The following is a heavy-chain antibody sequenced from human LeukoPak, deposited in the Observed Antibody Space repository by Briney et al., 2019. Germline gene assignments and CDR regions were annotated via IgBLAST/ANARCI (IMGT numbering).Heavy chain of an antibody. Sequence: GGSLRLSCAVSGFTFSSYSMNWVRQAPGKGLEWVSYISSSSAIYYADSVKGRFTISIDNAKNSLYLQMNSLRAEDTAVYYCAKDLGYTYVGYYYYGMDVWGQGTTVTVSS. CDR1: GFTFSSYS. CDR2: ISSSSAI. V-gene: IGHV3-48*04. CDR3: AKDLGYTYVGYYYYGMDV. J-gene: IGHJ6*02. D-gene: IGHD5-18*01.